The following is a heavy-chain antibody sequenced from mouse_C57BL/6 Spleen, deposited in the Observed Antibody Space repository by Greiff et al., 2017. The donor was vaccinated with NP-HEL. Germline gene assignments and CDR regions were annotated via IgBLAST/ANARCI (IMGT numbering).Heavy chain of an antibody. J-gene: IGHJ2*01. CDR3: ARNYGSRSYYFDY. D-gene: IGHD1-1*01. V-gene: IGHV1-76*01. Sequence: QVQLQQSGAELVRPGASVKLSCKASGYTFTDYYINWVKQRPGQGLEWIARIYPGSGNTYYNEKFKGKAPLTAEKSSSTAYMQLSSLTSEDSAVYFCARNYGSRSYYFDYWGQGTTLTVSS. CDR1: GYTFTDYY. CDR2: IYPGSGNT.